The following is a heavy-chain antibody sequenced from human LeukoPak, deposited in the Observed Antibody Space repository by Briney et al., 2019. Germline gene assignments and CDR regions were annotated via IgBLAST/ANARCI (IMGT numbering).Heavy chain of an antibody. V-gene: IGHV3-53*01. Sequence: QPGGSLRLSCAASGFSVNNNYMNWVRQATGKGLEWVSLMDNFGYKHYADSVEGRDTISRDSSRNTVYLQLNSLRAEDTAVYYCAGGSYYGSGSRPGYIEYWGQGTLVTVSS. D-gene: IGHD3-10*01. CDR1: GFSVNNNY. J-gene: IGHJ4*02. CDR3: AGGSYYGSGSRPGYIEY. CDR2: MDNFGYK.